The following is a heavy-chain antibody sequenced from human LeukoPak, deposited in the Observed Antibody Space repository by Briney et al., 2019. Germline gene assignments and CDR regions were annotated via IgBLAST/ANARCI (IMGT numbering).Heavy chain of an antibody. D-gene: IGHD2-15*01. Sequence: GRSLRLSCAASGFTFRSYGMHWVRQAPGKGLEWVAVISYDGGNQYYADSVKGRFTISRDNSKNTLYLQMNSLRAEDTAVYYCAKVVLDKYDTGCDHWGQGTLVTVSS. CDR1: GFTFRSYG. J-gene: IGHJ4*02. CDR2: ISYDGGNQ. V-gene: IGHV3-30*18. CDR3: AKVVLDKYDTGCDH.